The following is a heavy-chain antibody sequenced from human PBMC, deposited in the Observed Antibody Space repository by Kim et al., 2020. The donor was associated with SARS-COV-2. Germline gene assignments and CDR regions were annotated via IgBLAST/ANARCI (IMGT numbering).Heavy chain of an antibody. Sequence: SETLSLTCAVYGGSFSGYYWSWIRQPPGKGLEWIGEINHSGSTNYNPSLKSRVTISVYTSKNQFSLKLSSVTAADTAVYYCARERAPTIFGVVINYYGMDVWGQGTTVTVSS. J-gene: IGHJ6*02. CDR1: GGSFSGYY. CDR3: ARERAPTIFGVVINYYGMDV. D-gene: IGHD3-3*01. V-gene: IGHV4-34*01. CDR2: INHSGST.